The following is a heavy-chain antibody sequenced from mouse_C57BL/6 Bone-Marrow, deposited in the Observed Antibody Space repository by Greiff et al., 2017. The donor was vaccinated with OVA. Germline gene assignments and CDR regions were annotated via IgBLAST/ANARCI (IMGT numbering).Heavy chain of an antibody. Sequence: SGPELVKPGASVQISCKASGYSFTGYYMNWVKQSPEKSLEWIGEINPSTGGTTYNQKFKAKATLTVDKSSSTAYMQLKSLTSEDSAVYYCARDYYGSNWYFDVWGTGTTVTVSS. CDR1: GYSFTGYY. CDR3: ARDYYGSNWYFDV. D-gene: IGHD1-1*01. V-gene: IGHV1-42*01. J-gene: IGHJ1*03. CDR2: INPSTGGT.